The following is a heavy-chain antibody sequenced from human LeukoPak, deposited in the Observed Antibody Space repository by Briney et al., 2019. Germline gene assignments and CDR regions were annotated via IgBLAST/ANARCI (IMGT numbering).Heavy chain of an antibody. CDR3: ARVMSQQPIDSHWYFDL. J-gene: IGHJ2*01. CDR1: GFTVSSNY. CDR2: IYSGGST. Sequence: QSGGSLRLSCAASGFTVSSNYMSWVRQAPGKGLEWVSVIYSGGSTFYADSVKGRFTISRDNSKNTLSLQMNSLRAEETAVYYCARVMSQQPIDSHWYFDLWGRGTLVTVSS. V-gene: IGHV3-53*01. D-gene: IGHD6-13*01.